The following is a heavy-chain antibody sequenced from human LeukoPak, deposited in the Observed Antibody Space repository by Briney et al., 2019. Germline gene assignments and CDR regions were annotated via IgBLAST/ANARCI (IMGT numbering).Heavy chain of an antibody. CDR3: ARHFGDYASLLA. J-gene: IGHJ5*02. V-gene: IGHV4-39*01. Sequence: SETLSLTCTVSGDSLASSSYYLAWIRQPPGKGLEWIGSIYYNGNTHYNPSLESRLAIFVDTSKNQFSLKLSSVTAPDTAVYYCARHFGDYASLLAWGQGSLVTVSS. CDR2: IYYNGNT. CDR1: GDSLASSSYY. D-gene: IGHD4-17*01.